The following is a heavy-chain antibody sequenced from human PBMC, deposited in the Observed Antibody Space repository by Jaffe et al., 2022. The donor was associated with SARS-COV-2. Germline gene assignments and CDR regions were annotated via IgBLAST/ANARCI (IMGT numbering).Heavy chain of an antibody. D-gene: IGHD3-22*01. CDR1: GFTFSSYG. CDR3: AREGVTDSSGYHFFDY. J-gene: IGHJ4*02. V-gene: IGHV3-33*01. Sequence: QVQLVESGGGVVQPGRSLRLSCAASGFTFSSYGMHWVRQAPGKGLEWVAVIWYDGSNKYYADSVKGRFTISRDNSKNTLYLQMNSLRAEDTAVYYCAREGVTDSSGYHFFDYWGQGTLVTVSS. CDR2: IWYDGSNK.